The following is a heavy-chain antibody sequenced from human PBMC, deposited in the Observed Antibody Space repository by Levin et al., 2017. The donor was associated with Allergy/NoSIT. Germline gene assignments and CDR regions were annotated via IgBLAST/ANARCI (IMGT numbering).Heavy chain of an antibody. V-gene: IGHV4-34*01. CDR2: INHSGST. Sequence: SETLSLTCAVYGGSFSGYYWSWIRQPPGKGLEWIGEINHSGSTNYNPSLKSRVTISVDTSKNQFSLKLSSVTAADTAVYYCAGGVVVAANYYYYGMDVWGQGTTVTVSS. CDR1: GGSFSGYY. J-gene: IGHJ6*02. CDR3: AGGVVVAANYYYYGMDV. D-gene: IGHD2-15*01.